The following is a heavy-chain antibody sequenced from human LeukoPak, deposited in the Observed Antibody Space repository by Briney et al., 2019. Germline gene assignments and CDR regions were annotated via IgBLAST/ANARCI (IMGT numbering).Heavy chain of an antibody. J-gene: IGHJ3*02. V-gene: IGHV4-39*07. CDR1: GGSFSSSSYY. CDR3: ARAFDI. Sequence: PSETLSLTCTVSGGSFSSSSYYWGWIRQPPGKGLEWIGSMYYSGNTYYSPSVKSRVTISVDTSKNQFSLKLSAVTAADTAVYYCARAFDIWGQGTMVTVSS. CDR2: MYYSGNT.